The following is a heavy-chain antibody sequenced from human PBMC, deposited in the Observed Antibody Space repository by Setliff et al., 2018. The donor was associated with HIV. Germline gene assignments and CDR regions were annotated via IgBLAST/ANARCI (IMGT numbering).Heavy chain of an antibody. Sequence: GESLRLSCAASGFSLSSNPVHWVRQAPGKGLEWVALISFDGINTHYRDSLKGRFSISRDISKNTLYLQMDSLRAEDTAVYFCARGGASSLPLDYWGHGTLVTVSS. CDR1: GFSLSSNP. J-gene: IGHJ4*01. CDR3: ARGGASSLPLDY. D-gene: IGHD6-13*01. V-gene: IGHV3-30*04. CDR2: ISFDGINT.